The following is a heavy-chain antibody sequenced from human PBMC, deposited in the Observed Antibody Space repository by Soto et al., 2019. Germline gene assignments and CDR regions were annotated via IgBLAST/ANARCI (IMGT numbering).Heavy chain of an antibody. CDR2: IIPIFGTA. CDR3: ARAATRGIAARPHYYGMDV. CDR1: GGTFSSYA. J-gene: IGHJ6*02. Sequence: QVQLVQSGAEVKKPGSSVKVSCKASGGTFSSYAISWVRQAPGQGLEWMGGIIPIFGTANYAQKFQGRVTITADEXXSXAXXELSSLRSEDTAVYYCARAATRGIAARPHYYGMDVWGQGTTVTVSS. V-gene: IGHV1-69*12. D-gene: IGHD6-6*01.